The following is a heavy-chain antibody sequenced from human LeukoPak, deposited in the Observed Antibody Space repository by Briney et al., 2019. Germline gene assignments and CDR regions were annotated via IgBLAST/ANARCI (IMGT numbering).Heavy chain of an antibody. CDR2: TYYRSKWYN. V-gene: IGHV6-1*01. D-gene: IGHD5-24*01. Sequence: SQTLSLTCAISGDSVSSNSAVWSWIRQSPSRGLEWLGRTYYRSKWYNDYAVSVKSRITINPDTSKNQFSLQLNSVTPEDTAVYYCARDEDGYNYGFDPWGQGTLVTVSS. J-gene: IGHJ5*02. CDR3: ARDEDGYNYGFDP. CDR1: GDSVSSNSAV.